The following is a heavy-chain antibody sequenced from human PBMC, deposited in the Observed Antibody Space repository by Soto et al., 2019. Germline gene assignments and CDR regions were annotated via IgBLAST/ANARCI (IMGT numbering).Heavy chain of an antibody. CDR2: IKQDGSEK. J-gene: IGHJ4*02. V-gene: IGHV3-7*01. Sequence: GGSLRLSCAASGFTFSSYWMSWVRQAPGKGLEWVANIKQDGSEKYYVDSVKGRFTISRDNAKNSLYLQMNSLRAEDTAVYYCARGGVVVAATFWYWGQGTLVTVSS. CDR3: ARGGVVVAATFWY. CDR1: GFTFSSYW. D-gene: IGHD2-15*01.